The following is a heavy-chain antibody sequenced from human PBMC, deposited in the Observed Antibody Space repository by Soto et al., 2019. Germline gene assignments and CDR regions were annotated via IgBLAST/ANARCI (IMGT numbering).Heavy chain of an antibody. CDR2: IFWDDEK. D-gene: IGHD2-2*01. V-gene: IGHV2-5*02. J-gene: IGHJ4*02. CDR1: GFSLSTGGVG. CDR3: AHKILVPGAIVFDY. Sequence: QITLKESGPTLVKPTETLTLTCTFSGFSLSTGGVGVGWIRQPPGKALEWLALIFWDDEKRYSPSLKSRRTVTKATSKNQGVLTMTYVYPVATATYDCAHKILVPGAIVFDYWGQGTLVIVSS.